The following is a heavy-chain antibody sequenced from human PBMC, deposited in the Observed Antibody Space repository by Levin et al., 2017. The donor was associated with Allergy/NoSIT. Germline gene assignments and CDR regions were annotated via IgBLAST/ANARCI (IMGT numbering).Heavy chain of an antibody. CDR2: ISGSGGST. CDR1: GFTFSSYA. CDR3: AKDRGAGHLEWYFDL. V-gene: IGHV3-23*01. D-gene: IGHD3-3*01. J-gene: IGHJ2*01. Sequence: HPGGSLRLSCAASGFTFSSYAMSWVRQAPGKGLEWVSAISGSGGSTYYADSVKGRFTISRDNSKNTLYLQMNSLRAEDTAVYYCAKDRGAGHLEWYFDLWGRGTLVTVSS.